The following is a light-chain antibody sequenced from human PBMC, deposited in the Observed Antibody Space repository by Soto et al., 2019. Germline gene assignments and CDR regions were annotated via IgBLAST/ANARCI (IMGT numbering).Light chain of an antibody. J-gene: IGKJ3*01. CDR1: HDISNC. CDR2: DAF. V-gene: IGKV1-33*01. CDR3: QQYENLPLT. Sequence: DLQMTQSPSSLSASVGDRVTITCQASHDISNCLNWYQQKPGKAPKLLIYDAFNSETGVPSRFSGSGSGTDFTFTISSPQPEDIATYYCQQYENLPLTFGPGTKVDIK.